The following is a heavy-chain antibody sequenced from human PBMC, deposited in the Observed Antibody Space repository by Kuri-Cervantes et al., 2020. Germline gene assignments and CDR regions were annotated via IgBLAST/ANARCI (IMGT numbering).Heavy chain of an antibody. Sequence: GESLKISCAASGFTFSSYSMNWVRQAPGKGLEWVSYISSSSSTIYYADSVKGRFTISRDNAKNSLYLQMNSLRAEDTAVYYCVVQSELDAFDIWGQGTMVTVSS. CDR3: VVQSELDAFDI. J-gene: IGHJ3*02. V-gene: IGHV3-48*04. D-gene: IGHD3-10*01. CDR2: ISSSSSTI. CDR1: GFTFSSYS.